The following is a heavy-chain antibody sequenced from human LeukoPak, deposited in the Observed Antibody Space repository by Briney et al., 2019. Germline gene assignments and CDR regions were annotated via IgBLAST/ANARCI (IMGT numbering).Heavy chain of an antibody. D-gene: IGHD1-1*01. Sequence: GESLKISCKGSGYSFISYWITWVRQMPGKGLEWMGRIDPSDSYTNYSPSFQGHVTISADKSISTAYLQWSSLKASDTAMYYCARYTTGAFDYWGQGTLVTVSS. J-gene: IGHJ4*02. CDR2: IDPSDSYT. CDR3: ARYTTGAFDY. V-gene: IGHV5-10-1*01. CDR1: GYSFISYW.